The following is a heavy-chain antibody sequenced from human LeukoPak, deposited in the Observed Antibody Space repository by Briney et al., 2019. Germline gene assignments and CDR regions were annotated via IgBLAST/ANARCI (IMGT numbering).Heavy chain of an antibody. V-gene: IGHV3-66*01. D-gene: IGHD1-1*01. Sequence: GGSLRLSCASSGFTVSRNIMSWVRQAPGKGLEWVSVIYSGGSTYYADSVKGRFTISRDNSKNTLYLQMNSLRAEDTAVYYCARWGVQSLLEYMDWGQGTLVTVSS. CDR2: IYSGGST. CDR3: ARWGVQSLLEYMD. J-gene: IGHJ1*01. CDR1: GFTVSRNI.